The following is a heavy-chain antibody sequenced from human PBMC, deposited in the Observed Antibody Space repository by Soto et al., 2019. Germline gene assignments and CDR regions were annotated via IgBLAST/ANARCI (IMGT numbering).Heavy chain of an antibody. CDR3: ARGEIEVAGTSVNYLDY. CDR2: MNPNSGNT. D-gene: IGHD6-19*01. J-gene: IGHJ4*02. Sequence: QVQLVQSGAEVKKPGASVKVSCKASGYTFTSYDINWVRQATGQWLELMGWMNPNSGNTGYAQKFQGRVTMTRNTSISTDYMELSSLRSEDTAVYYCARGEIEVAGTSVNYLDYWGQGTLVTVSS. V-gene: IGHV1-8*01. CDR1: GYTFTSYD.